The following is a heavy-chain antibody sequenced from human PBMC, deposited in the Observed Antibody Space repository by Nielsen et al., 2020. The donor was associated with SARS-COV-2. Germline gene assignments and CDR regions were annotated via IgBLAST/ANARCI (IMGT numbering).Heavy chain of an antibody. Sequence: SETLSLTCTVSGGSISSSPYYWGWMRQPPGKGLEWIGSIYHSGSTYYNPSLKSRVTISVDTSKNQFSLKLSSVTAADTAVYYCARVTVVVVAADMRSPNWFDPWGQGTLVTVSS. D-gene: IGHD2-15*01. CDR1: GGSISSSPYY. J-gene: IGHJ5*02. CDR2: IYHSGST. V-gene: IGHV4-39*07. CDR3: ARVTVVVVAADMRSPNWFDP.